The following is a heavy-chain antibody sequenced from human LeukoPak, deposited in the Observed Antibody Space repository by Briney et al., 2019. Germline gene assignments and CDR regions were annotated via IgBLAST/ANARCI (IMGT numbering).Heavy chain of an antibody. CDR2: ISSSSAI. Sequence: PGGSLRLSCVASEFTFSTYGMNWVRQAPGKGLEWVSYISSSSAIYYADSVKGRFTISRDNAKNSLYLQMNSLRAEDTAVYYCARDSTSSSRGDYFDSWGQGTLVTVSS. V-gene: IGHV3-48*01. J-gene: IGHJ4*02. D-gene: IGHD6-13*01. CDR3: ARDSTSSSRGDYFDS. CDR1: EFTFSTYG.